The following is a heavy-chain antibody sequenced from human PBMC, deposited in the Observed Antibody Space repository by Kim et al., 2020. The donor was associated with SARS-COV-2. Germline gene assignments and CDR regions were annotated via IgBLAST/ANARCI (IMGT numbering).Heavy chain of an antibody. CDR3: ARGYSSSNYHMDV. CDR1: GGSMISYY. Sequence: SETLSLTCTLSGGSMISYYWTWIRQSPGKGLEWIGYVYYTGSTDYNPSLTGRVTISLDTAKNQFSLNLKSLTAADSGVYYCARGYSSSNYHMDVWGKGTT. J-gene: IGHJ6*03. V-gene: IGHV4-59*01. D-gene: IGHD5-18*01. CDR2: VYYTGST.